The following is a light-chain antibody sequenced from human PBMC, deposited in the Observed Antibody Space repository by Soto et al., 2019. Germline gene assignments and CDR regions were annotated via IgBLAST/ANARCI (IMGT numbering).Light chain of an antibody. CDR1: QSISSTY. V-gene: IGKV3-20*01. Sequence: EIVLTQSPGTLSLSPGERATLSCRASQSISSTYLAWYQQKPGQAPRLLVYGSSSRATGIPDRFSGTGSETDFTLIISRLEPEDCAVYYCQQYGISPWTFGQGTKVDIK. CDR2: GSS. CDR3: QQYGISPWT. J-gene: IGKJ1*01.